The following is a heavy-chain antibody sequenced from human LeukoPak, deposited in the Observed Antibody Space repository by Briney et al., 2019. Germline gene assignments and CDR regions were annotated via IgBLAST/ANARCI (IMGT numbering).Heavy chain of an antibody. CDR2: IIPIFGTA. J-gene: IGHJ6*02. CDR1: GGTFSSYA. V-gene: IGHV1-69*05. Sequence: GASVKVSCKASGGTFSSYAISWVRQAPGQGLEWMGGIIPIFGTANYAQKFQGRVTMTTDTSTSTAYMELRSLRSDDTAVYYCARQGSGWYLTSYYYGMDVWGQGTTVTVSS. D-gene: IGHD6-19*01. CDR3: ARQGSGWYLTSYYYGMDV.